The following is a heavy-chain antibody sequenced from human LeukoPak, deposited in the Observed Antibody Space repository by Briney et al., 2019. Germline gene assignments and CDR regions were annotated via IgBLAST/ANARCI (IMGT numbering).Heavy chain of an antibody. CDR3: AKQYVNC. CDR1: GGSTTSYH. J-gene: IGHJ4*02. V-gene: IGHV4-59*01. Sequence: SETLSLTCTVSGGSTTSYHWSWIRQPPGKGLEWIGYIYNSGSTNYNPSLESRVTISIDTSKNQFSLKLSSVTAADTAVYYCAKQYVNCWGQGTLVTVSS. D-gene: IGHD1/OR15-1a*01. CDR2: IYNSGST.